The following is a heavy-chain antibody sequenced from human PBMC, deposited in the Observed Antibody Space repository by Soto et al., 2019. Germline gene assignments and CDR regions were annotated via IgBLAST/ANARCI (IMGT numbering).Heavy chain of an antibody. J-gene: IGHJ4*02. CDR1: GYTFTSYD. D-gene: IGHD2-15*01. V-gene: IGHV1-46*01. CDR2: INPSGST. CDR3: ARVYCSGGGCYGIDY. Sequence: ASVKVSCKASGYTFTSYDINWVRQAPGQGLEWMGIINPSGSTSYAQKFQGRVTMTRDTSTSTVYMELSSLRSEDTAVYYCARVYCSGGGCYGIDYWGQGTLVTVSS.